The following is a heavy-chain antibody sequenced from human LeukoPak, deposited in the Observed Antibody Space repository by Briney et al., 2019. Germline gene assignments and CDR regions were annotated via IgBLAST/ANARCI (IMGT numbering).Heavy chain of an antibody. Sequence: PGGSLRLSCAASGFTFSSYSMNWVRQAPGKGLEWVSSIGSSSSYIYYADSVKGRFAISRDNAKNSLYLQMNSLRAEDTAVYYCARDSQQLASWFDPWGQGTLVTVSS. D-gene: IGHD6-13*01. CDR2: IGSSSSYI. CDR3: ARDSQQLASWFDP. V-gene: IGHV3-21*01. J-gene: IGHJ5*02. CDR1: GFTFSSYS.